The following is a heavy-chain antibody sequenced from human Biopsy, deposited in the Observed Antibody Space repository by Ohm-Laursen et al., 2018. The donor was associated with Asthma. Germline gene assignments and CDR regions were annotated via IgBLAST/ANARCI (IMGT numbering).Heavy chain of an antibody. D-gene: IGHD2-8*01. CDR1: GFAFCNYT. CDR2: ISYDGREN. V-gene: IGHV3-30*18. J-gene: IGHJ4*02. CDR3: AKVHRVYAMVGYFDY. Sequence: SRRLSCTASGFAFCNYTMYWVRQAQGKGPGWEGLISYDGRENGYVDSVKSRFTISRDKSKNTLYLQMISLTAEDTAVYYCAKVHRVYAMVGYFDYWGQGTLVTVSS.